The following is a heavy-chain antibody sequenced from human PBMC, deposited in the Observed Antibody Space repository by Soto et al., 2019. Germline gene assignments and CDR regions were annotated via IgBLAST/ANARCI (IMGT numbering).Heavy chain of an antibody. Sequence: PSETLSLTCTVSGGSISSYYWSWIRQPPGKGLEWIGYIYYSGSTDYNPSLKSRVTISVDTSKNQSSLKMSSVTAADTAVYYCARDSSGGMDVWGQGTTVTVCS. D-gene: IGHD3-10*01. CDR3: ARDSSGGMDV. V-gene: IGHV4-59*01. CDR2: IYYSGST. J-gene: IGHJ6*02. CDR1: GGSISSYY.